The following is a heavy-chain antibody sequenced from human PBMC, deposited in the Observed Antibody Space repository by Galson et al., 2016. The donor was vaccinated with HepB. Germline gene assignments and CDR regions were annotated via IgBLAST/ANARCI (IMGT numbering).Heavy chain of an antibody. V-gene: IGHV4-39*01. Sequence: ETLSLTCIVSGASLSSSDYYWGWIRQPPGRGLAWIGSIYYSENTYYTPSLQSRVSISVDTSTNQFSLRLNSVTAADTGVYYCATVIVVAGKMYYYYMDVWGTGTTVTVSS. CDR1: GASLSSSDYY. J-gene: IGHJ6*03. CDR3: ATVIVVAGKMYYYYMDV. D-gene: IGHD6-19*01. CDR2: IYYSENT.